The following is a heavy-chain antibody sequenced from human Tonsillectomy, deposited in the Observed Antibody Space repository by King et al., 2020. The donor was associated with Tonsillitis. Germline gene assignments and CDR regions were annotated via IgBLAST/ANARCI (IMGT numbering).Heavy chain of an antibody. CDR1: GDYIRNGNYY. CDR2: IDYTGTT. Sequence: QLQESGPGLVKPSETLSLTCDVSGDYIRNGNYYWGWVRQPPGQGLEWIGSIDYTGTTYYNPSLKSRVTVSVDTSKHRFSLNVKSVTAADTALYYCARHPVWWSDRRSVWFDPWGQGTLVTVAS. D-gene: IGHD2-21*01. V-gene: IGHV4-39*07. CDR3: ARHPVWWSDRRSVWFDP. J-gene: IGHJ5*02.